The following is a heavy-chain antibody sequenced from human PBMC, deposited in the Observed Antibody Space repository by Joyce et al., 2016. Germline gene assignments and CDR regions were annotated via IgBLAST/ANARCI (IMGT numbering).Heavy chain of an antibody. CDR2: INNSGVT. Sequence: QVQLQQWGAGLLKPSETLSLTCAVSGGPFGGVVWTWVRQAPGKGLEWIGDINNSGVTNYNPSLKTRVTFSVDTSKNQFSLKLTSLSAADTAVYYCARSQWLAPLMYWGQGTPVTVSS. D-gene: IGHD6-19*01. CDR1: GGPFGGVV. CDR3: ARSQWLAPLMY. V-gene: IGHV4-34*01. J-gene: IGHJ4*02.